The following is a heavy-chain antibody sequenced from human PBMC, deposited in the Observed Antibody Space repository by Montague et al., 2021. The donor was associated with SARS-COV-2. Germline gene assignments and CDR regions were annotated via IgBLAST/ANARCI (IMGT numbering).Heavy chain of an antibody. J-gene: IGHJ6*04. Sequence: SETLSLTCAVSGGSFSGYYWSWIRQPPGKGLEWIGEINHSGSTNXXPSLKSRVTISVDTSKNQFSLKLSSVTAADTALYYCARGVPVTTLYYYYGLDVGGKGT. CDR2: INHSGST. CDR1: GGSFSGYY. CDR3: ARGVPVTTLYYYYGLDV. V-gene: IGHV4-34*01. D-gene: IGHD4-11*01.